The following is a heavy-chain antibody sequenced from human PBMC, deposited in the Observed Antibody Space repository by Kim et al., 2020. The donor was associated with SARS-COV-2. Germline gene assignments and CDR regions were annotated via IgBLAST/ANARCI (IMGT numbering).Heavy chain of an antibody. CDR3: ARDRIGYCSSIICSPYFDS. D-gene: IGHD2-2*01. J-gene: IGHJ4*02. CDR1: GGSISGYF. Sequence: SETLSLTCTVSGGSISGYFWSWIRQPPGKGLEWIGYINYSGSTHYNPSLKSRVTISVDTSKNQFSLKLSSVTAADTAVYYCARDRIGYCSSIICSPYFDSWGQGNLVTVSS. CDR2: INYSGST. V-gene: IGHV4-59*01.